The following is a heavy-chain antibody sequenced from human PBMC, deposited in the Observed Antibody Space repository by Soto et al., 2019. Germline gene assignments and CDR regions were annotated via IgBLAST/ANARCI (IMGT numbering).Heavy chain of an antibody. D-gene: IGHD1-1*01. Sequence: QVQLVQSGAEVKKPGSSMKVSCKASGGTLSSYTISWVRQAPGQGLEWMGGSIPLFGTPNYAQKFQGRVTITADESTSTAYMELNSLRSEDTAVYYCANGGTTGNRRGFDYWGQGTLVTVSS. V-gene: IGHV1-69*01. CDR3: ANGGTTGNRRGFDY. J-gene: IGHJ4*02. CDR1: GGTLSSYT. CDR2: SIPLFGTP.